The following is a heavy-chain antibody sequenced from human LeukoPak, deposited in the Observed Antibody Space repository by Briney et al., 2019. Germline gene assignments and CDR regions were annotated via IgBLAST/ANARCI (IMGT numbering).Heavy chain of an antibody. Sequence: GGSLRLSCAASGFTVSSNYMSWVRQAPGKGLEWVSVIYSGGSTYYADSVKGRFTISRDNSKNTLYLQMNSLRAEDTAVYYCARAGSGYYFDYWGQGTLVTVSS. CDR2: IYSGGST. CDR1: GFTVSSNY. CDR3: ARAGSGYYFDY. D-gene: IGHD3-22*01. J-gene: IGHJ4*02. V-gene: IGHV3-66*01.